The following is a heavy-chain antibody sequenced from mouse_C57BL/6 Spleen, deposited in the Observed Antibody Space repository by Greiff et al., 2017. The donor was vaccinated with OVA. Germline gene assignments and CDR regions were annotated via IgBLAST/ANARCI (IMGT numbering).Heavy chain of an antibody. J-gene: IGHJ3*01. CDR3: ARGGSTMIKDWFAY. V-gene: IGHV1-50*01. Sequence: QVQLQQPGAELVKPGASVKLSCKASGYTFTSYWMQWVKQGPGQGLEWIGEIDPSDSYTNYNQKFKGTATLTVDTSASTAYMQLSSLTSEYSAVYYCARGGSTMIKDWFAYWGQGTLVTVSA. D-gene: IGHD2-4*01. CDR1: GYTFTSYW. CDR2: IDPSDSYT.